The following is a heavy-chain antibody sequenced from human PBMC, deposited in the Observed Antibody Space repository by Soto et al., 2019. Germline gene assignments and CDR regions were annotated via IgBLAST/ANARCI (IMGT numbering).Heavy chain of an antibody. CDR2: VSAYKGNT. Sequence: ASVKVSCKASGYSFSNFGFTWVRQAPGQGLEWMGWVSAYKGNTDLAQKFQGRVTMTTDTSTSTAYMELWYLTSDDTAVYYCSRAGAYGSFYFFDYWGQGTLVTVSS. CDR1: GYSFSNFG. D-gene: IGHD3-10*01. CDR3: SRAGAYGSFYFFDY. V-gene: IGHV1-18*01. J-gene: IGHJ4*02.